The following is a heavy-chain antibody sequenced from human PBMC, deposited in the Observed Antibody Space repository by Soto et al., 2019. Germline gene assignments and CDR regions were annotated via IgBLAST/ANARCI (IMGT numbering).Heavy chain of an antibody. D-gene: IGHD3-9*01. CDR1: GYTFIDYY. Sequence: PSVKVSYKASGYTFIDYYMHWVRQAPGQGFEWMGRISPKSGGTNYAQKFQGRVTMTWDTSLNTAYMELSSLISEDTAVYYCARPPGYISDWYYFDLWGQGTLVTVSS. V-gene: IGHV1-2*02. J-gene: IGHJ4*02. CDR3: ARPPGYISDWYYFDL. CDR2: ISPKSGGT.